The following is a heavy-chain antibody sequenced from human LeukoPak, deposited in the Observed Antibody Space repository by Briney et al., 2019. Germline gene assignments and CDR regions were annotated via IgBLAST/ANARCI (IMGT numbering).Heavy chain of an antibody. CDR3: ARGPRGVVVPAAIGRLGPRGWFDP. CDR1: GGSFSGYY. D-gene: IGHD2-2*01. Sequence: SETLSLTCAVYGGSFSGYYWSWIRQPPGKGLEWIGEINHSGSTNYNPSLKSRVTISVDPSKNQFSLKLSSVTAADTAVYYCARGPRGVVVPAAIGRLGPRGWFDPWGQGTLVTVSS. CDR2: INHSGST. V-gene: IGHV4-34*01. J-gene: IGHJ5*02.